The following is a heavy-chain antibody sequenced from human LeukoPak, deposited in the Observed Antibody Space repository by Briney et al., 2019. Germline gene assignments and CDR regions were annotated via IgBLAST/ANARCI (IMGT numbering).Heavy chain of an antibody. J-gene: IGHJ5*02. CDR3: ARYGFGELFPTNWFDP. V-gene: IGHV4-31*11. D-gene: IGHD3-10*01. CDR1: GGSFSGYY. CDR2: IYYSGST. Sequence: SETLSLTCAVYGGSFSGYYWSWIRQHPGKGLEWIGYIYYSGSTYYNPSLKSRVTISVDTSKNQFSLKLSSVTAADTAVYYCARYGFGELFPTNWFDPWGQGTLVTVSS.